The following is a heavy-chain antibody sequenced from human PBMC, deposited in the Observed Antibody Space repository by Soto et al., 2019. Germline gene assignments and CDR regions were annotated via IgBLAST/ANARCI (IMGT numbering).Heavy chain of an antibody. CDR3: ARAGEGIPLVY. V-gene: IGHV3-74*01. Sequence: GGSLRLSCAASGFTFSSYWMHWVRQAPGKGLVWVSRINSDGSSTSYADSVKGRFTISRDNAKNTLYLQMNSLRAEDTAVYYCARAGEGIPLVYWGQGTLVTVSS. CDR2: INSDGSST. CDR1: GFTFSSYW. J-gene: IGHJ4*02. D-gene: IGHD5-18*01.